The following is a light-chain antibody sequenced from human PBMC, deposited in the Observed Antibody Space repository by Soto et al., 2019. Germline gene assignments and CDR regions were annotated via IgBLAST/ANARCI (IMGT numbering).Light chain of an antibody. CDR3: MQALQLPWT. CDR2: FGS. CDR1: QSLLHSNGKNY. Sequence: DIVMTQSPLPLSVTPGEPASISCRSSQSLLHSNGKNYLDWYLQKPGQSPQLLIYFGSDRASGVPARFSGSGSGTEFTLQISRVEAEDVGVYCCMQALQLPWTFGQGTKVEIK. V-gene: IGKV2-28*01. J-gene: IGKJ1*01.